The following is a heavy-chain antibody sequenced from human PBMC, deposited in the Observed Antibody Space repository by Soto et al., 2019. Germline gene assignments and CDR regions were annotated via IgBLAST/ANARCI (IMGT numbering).Heavy chain of an antibody. CDR1: GGSISSGGYS. Sequence: PSETLSLTCAVSGGSISSGGYSWSWIRQPPGKGLEWIGYMYHSGSTDYNPSLKSRVTISVDRSKNQFSLKLSSLTAADTAVYYCARLYRSYTPPFDSWGQGTLVTVSS. V-gene: IGHV4-30-2*01. CDR3: ARLYRSYTPPFDS. D-gene: IGHD1-26*01. CDR2: MYHSGST. J-gene: IGHJ4*02.